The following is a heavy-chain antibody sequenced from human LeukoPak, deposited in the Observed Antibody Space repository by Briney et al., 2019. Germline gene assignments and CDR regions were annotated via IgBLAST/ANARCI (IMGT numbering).Heavy chain of an antibody. Sequence: GGSLRLSCAASGFTFSSYAMSWVRQAPGKGLEWVSAISGSGGSTYYADSVKGRFTISTDNSNNTLYLHMNSLRVEDTAAYYCAKISNPGAGHYYYMDVWGKGTTVTISS. CDR1: GFTFSSYA. V-gene: IGHV3-23*01. CDR2: ISGSGGST. CDR3: AKISNPGAGHYYYMDV. J-gene: IGHJ6*03. D-gene: IGHD7-27*01.